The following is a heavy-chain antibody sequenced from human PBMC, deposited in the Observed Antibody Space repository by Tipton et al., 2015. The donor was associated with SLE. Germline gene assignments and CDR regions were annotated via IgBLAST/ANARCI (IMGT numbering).Heavy chain of an antibody. Sequence: QSGAEVKKPGASVKVSCKASGYTFTSYGISWVRQAPGQGLEWMGGIIPIFGTANYAQKFQGRVTITADESTSTAYMELSSLRSEDTAVYYCARGDSSSWYGDYWGQGTLVTVSS. CDR1: GYTFTSYG. D-gene: IGHD6-13*01. CDR2: IIPIFGTA. J-gene: IGHJ4*02. CDR3: ARGDSSSWYGDY. V-gene: IGHV1-69*13.